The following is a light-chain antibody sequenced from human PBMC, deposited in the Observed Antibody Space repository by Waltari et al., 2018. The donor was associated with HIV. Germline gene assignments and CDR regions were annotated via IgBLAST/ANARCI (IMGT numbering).Light chain of an antibody. V-gene: IGLV3-1*01. CDR2: QDK. CDR1: RLGDKY. CDR3: QAWDSGTAV. Sequence: SYELTQPPSVSVSPGQTASVACSGDRLGDKYTSWYQQRPGQSPRVVIYQDKKRPSGIPDRFSGSKSGDTATLTISGTQTMDEADYYCQAWDSGTAVFGGGTKLTVL. J-gene: IGLJ3*02.